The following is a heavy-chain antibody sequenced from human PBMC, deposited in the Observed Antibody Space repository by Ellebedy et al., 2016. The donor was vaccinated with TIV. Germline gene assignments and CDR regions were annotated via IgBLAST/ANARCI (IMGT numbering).Heavy chain of an antibody. CDR2: IKQDGSAK. Sequence: GGSLRLXCAASGFTFSSYAMSWVRQAPGKGLEWVANIKQDGSAKYYVDSVKGRFTISRGNAKNSVYLQMNNLRAEDTAVYYCARRYMDVWGKGTTVTVSS. J-gene: IGHJ6*03. CDR1: GFTFSSYA. CDR3: ARRYMDV. V-gene: IGHV3-7*01.